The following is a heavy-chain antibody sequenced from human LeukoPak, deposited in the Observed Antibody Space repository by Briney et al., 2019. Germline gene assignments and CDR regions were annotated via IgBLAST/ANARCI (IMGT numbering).Heavy chain of an antibody. Sequence: ASVKVSCKASGYTFTSYDINWVRQATGQGLEWMGWMNPKCGNTGYAQKFQGRVTMTRNNSISTAYMELSSLRSEDTAVYYCARGITHKRRGHDYWGQGTLVTVSS. CDR1: GYTFTSYD. D-gene: IGHD3-10*01. CDR3: ARGITHKRRGHDY. CDR2: MNPKCGNT. J-gene: IGHJ4*02. V-gene: IGHV1-8*01.